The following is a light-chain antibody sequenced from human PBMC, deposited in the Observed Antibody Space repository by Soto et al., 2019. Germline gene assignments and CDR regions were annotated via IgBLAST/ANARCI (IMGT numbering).Light chain of an antibody. Sequence: DIQMTQSPSSLSASVGDRVTITCRASQGISNYLAWYQQKPGKVPKLLIYAASTLQSGVPSRFSGTGSGTDFTLTISSLQPEDVANYYCQLLETFGQGTKVEIK. CDR2: AAS. CDR1: QGISNY. CDR3: QLLET. V-gene: IGKV1-27*01. J-gene: IGKJ1*01.